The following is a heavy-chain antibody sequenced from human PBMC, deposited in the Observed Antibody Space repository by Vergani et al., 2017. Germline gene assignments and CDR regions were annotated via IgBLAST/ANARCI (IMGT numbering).Heavy chain of an antibody. D-gene: IGHD3-3*01. CDR3: AKDHYDFWSGYPNLSPFDL. V-gene: IGHV3-9*01. J-gene: IGHJ2*01. CDR1: GFTFDDYA. CDR2: ISWNSGSI. Sequence: EVQLVESGGGLVQPGRSLRLSCAASGFTFDDYAMHWVRQAPGKGREWVSGISWNSGSIGYADSVKGRFTISRDNAKNSLYLQMNSLRAEDTALYYCAKDHYDFWSGYPNLSPFDLWGRGTLVTVSS.